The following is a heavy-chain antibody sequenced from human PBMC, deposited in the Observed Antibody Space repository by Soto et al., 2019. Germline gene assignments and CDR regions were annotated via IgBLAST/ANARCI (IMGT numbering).Heavy chain of an antibody. V-gene: IGHV2-5*02. CDR1: GFSLNTGGLG. Sequence: QITLKESGPTLVKPTQTLTLTCTFSGFSLNTGGLGVGWIRQPPGKALEWLALIYWDGDTRYSPSLKSRLSITKDTSNNHVVLTMTNMDPMDTATYYCVHSRRRAHFLRSHLPHYYYCLHVWGQGTTVTVSS. J-gene: IGHJ6*02. CDR3: VHSRRRAHFLRSHLPHYYYCLHV. CDR2: IYWDGDT.